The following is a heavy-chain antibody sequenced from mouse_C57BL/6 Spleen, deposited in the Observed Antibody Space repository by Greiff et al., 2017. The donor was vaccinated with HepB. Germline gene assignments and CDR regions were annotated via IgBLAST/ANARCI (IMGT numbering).Heavy chain of an antibody. CDR2: INPYNGGT. V-gene: IGHV1-19*01. J-gene: IGHJ2*01. Sequence: VQLKESGPVLVKPGASVKMSCKASGYTFTDYYMNWVKQSHGKSLEWIGVINPYNGGTSYNQKFKGKATLTVDKSSSTAYMELNSLTSEDSAVYYCARRLTGGVFDYWGQGTTLTVSS. CDR3: ARRLTGGVFDY. CDR1: GYTFTDYY. D-gene: IGHD4-1*01.